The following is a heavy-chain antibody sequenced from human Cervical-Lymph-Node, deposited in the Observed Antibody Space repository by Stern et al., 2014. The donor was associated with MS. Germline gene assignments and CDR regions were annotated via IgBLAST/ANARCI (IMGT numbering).Heavy chain of an antibody. CDR3: ARGYGGNSLDY. V-gene: IGHV4-59*01. Sequence: QVQLQESGPGLVKPSETLSLTCTVSGGSISSYYWSWIRQPPGKGLEWIGYIYYSGSANHNPSLKSRVTISVDTSKNQFSLKLSSVTAADTAVYYCARGYGGNSLDYWGQGTLVTVSS. D-gene: IGHD4-23*01. J-gene: IGHJ4*02. CDR1: GGSISSYY. CDR2: IYYSGSA.